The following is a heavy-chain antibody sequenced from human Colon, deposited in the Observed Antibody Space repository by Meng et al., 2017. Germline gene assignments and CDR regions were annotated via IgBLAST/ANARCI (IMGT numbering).Heavy chain of an antibody. CDR2: ISGSGGST. CDR3: AKATDYCTNGVCHPNFDY. V-gene: IGHV3-23*01. CDR1: GFTFSSYA. J-gene: IGHJ4*02. D-gene: IGHD2-8*01. Sequence: GESLKISCAASGFTFSSYAMSWVRQAPGKGLEWVSAISGSGGSTYYADSVKGRFTISRDNSKNTLYLQMNSLRAEDTAVYYCAKATDYCTNGVCHPNFDYWGQGTRVTVSS.